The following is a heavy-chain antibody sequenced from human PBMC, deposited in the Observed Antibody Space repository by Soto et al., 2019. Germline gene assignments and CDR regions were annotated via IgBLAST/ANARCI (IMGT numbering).Heavy chain of an antibody. Sequence: ASVKVSCKASGYTFTSYGISWVRQAPGQGLEWMGRISAYNGNTNYAQKNQGRVTMTTDTSTSTAYMELRSLRSDDTAVYYCARVLGYYYDSSGYYPYYYYYGMDVWGQGTTVTVSS. CDR2: ISAYNGNT. CDR3: ARVLGYYYDSSGYYPYYYYYGMDV. CDR1: GYTFTSYG. J-gene: IGHJ6*02. D-gene: IGHD3-22*01. V-gene: IGHV1-18*01.